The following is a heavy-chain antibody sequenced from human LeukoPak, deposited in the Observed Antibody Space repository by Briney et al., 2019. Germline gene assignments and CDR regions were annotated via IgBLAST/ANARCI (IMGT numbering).Heavy chain of an antibody. CDR2: IYSSGNT. V-gene: IGHV4-4*07. J-gene: IGHJ4*02. D-gene: IGHD2-15*01. CDR1: GGSISSYY. Sequence: SETLSLTCTVSGGSISSYYWSRVRQPAGKGLEWIGRIYSSGNTNYNPSLKSRVTMSVDTSRNQFSLKLSSVTAADTAVYYCARESVGYCSGGSCPYYFDYWGQGTLVTVSS. CDR3: ARESVGYCSGGSCPYYFDY.